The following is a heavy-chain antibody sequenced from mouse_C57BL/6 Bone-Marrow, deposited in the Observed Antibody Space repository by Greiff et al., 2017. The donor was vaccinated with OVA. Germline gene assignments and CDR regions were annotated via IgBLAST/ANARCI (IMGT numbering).Heavy chain of an antibody. CDR1: GYSFTSYY. D-gene: IGHD2-4*01. V-gene: IGHV1-66*01. J-gene: IGHJ3*01. CDR2: IYPGSGNT. CDR3: ARWGYDSFAY. Sequence: QVQLKESGPELVKPGASVKISCKASGYSFTSYYIHWVKQRPGQGLEWIGWIYPGSGNTKYNEKFKGKATLTADTSSSTAYMQLSSLTSEDSAVYYCARWGYDSFAYWGQGTLVTVSA.